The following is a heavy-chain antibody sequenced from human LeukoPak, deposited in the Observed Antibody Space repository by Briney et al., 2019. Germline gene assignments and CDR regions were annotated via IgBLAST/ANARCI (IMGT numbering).Heavy chain of an antibody. J-gene: IGHJ4*02. Sequence: GGSLRLSCAASGFTFSSYWMNWVRQAPGKGLVWVSRIASDGSSTTYADSVKGRFSISRDNAKNTLYLQMNSLRVEDTAVYYCARGRPHGSDYWGQGTLVTVSS. CDR2: IASDGSST. D-gene: IGHD2-15*01. V-gene: IGHV3-74*01. CDR3: ARGRPHGSDY. CDR1: GFTFSSYW.